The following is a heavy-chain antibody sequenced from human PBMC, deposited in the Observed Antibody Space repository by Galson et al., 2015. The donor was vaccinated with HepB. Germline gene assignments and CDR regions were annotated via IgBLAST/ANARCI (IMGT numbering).Heavy chain of an antibody. CDR2: IRSKATNYAT. CDR3: IRMADLSGYSSS. D-gene: IGHD6-13*01. CDR1: GFTFSGSA. Sequence: SLRLSCAASGFTFSGSAIHWVRQTSGKGLERVGHIRSKATNYATAYAASLKGRFTISRDDSKNTAYLHMKSLKTEDTAVYYCIRMADLSGYSSSWGQGTLVTVSS. V-gene: IGHV3-73*01. J-gene: IGHJ4*02.